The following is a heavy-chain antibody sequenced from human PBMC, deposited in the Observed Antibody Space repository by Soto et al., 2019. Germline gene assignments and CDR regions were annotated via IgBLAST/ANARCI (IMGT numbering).Heavy chain of an antibody. D-gene: IGHD1-1*01. CDR3: VTDWQLSP. J-gene: IGHJ5*02. Sequence: QVQLVQSGDEVKKTGASVKVSCRASGYTLTNYGISWVRQAPGQGLFWMGWISGHNGNTLYAQNVQGRLTLTIDTSTNTGYMDLMRLQIGDPSLFYCVTDWQLSPWGQGPLVTVSS. CDR2: ISGHNGNT. V-gene: IGHV1-18*01. CDR1: GYTLTNYG.